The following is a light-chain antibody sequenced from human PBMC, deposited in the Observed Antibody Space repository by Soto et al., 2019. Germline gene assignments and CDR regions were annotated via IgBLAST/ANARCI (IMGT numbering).Light chain of an antibody. J-gene: IGKJ3*01. CDR1: RAINDY. Sequence: IQMTQFPSSLSASVGDRVTITCRASRAINDYVAWYQQKPGKSPNLLIFAASSLESGVPSRFSGSGSGTEFTLTISSLQPEDVATYYCQGYKSPPFTFSPGTKVEMK. CDR2: AAS. CDR3: QGYKSPPFT. V-gene: IGKV1-27*01.